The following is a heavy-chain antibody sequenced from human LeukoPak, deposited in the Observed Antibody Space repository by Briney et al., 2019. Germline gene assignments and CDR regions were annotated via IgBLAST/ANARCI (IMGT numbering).Heavy chain of an antibody. CDR1: GGSISSYY. J-gene: IGHJ4*02. CDR3: ARFRRNCGYDWFDY. Sequence: SETLSLTCTVSGGSISSYYWSWIRQPAGKGLEWIGRIYTSGSTNYNPSLKSRVTMSVDTSKNQFSLKLSSVTAADTAVYYCARFRRNCGYDWFDYWGQGTLVTVSS. CDR2: IYTSGST. V-gene: IGHV4-4*07. D-gene: IGHD5-12*01.